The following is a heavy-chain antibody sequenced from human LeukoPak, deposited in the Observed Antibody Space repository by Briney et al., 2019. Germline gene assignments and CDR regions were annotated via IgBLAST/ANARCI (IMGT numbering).Heavy chain of an antibody. CDR1: GYTFTSYD. V-gene: IGHV1-8*01. CDR2: MNPNSGNT. CDR3: ARGYSDSLLFYYGMDV. D-gene: IGHD4-17*01. J-gene: IGHJ6*02. Sequence: ASVKVSCKASGYTFTSYDINWVRQATGQGLEWMGWMNPNSGNTGYAQKFQGRVTMPRNTSISTAYMELSSLRSEDTAVYYCARGYSDSLLFYYGMDVWGQGTTVTVSS.